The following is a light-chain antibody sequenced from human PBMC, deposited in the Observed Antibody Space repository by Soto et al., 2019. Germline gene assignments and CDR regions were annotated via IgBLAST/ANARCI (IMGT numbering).Light chain of an antibody. V-gene: IGLV2-14*01. Sequence: QSARPKPPSVSGLPGQSIPTPCPGTSVKMGGYNYVSWYQQHPGKAPKPLISEVTIRPSGVSNGFSGSKSGNTASLTISGLQAEDEADYYCSSYTTNIPPVVFGGGTKLTVL. CDR2: EVT. CDR3: SSYTTNIPPVV. J-gene: IGLJ2*01. CDR1: SVKMGGYNY.